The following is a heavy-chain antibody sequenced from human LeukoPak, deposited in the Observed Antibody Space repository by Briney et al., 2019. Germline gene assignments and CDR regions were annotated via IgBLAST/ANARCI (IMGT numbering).Heavy chain of an antibody. CDR3: ARDRGGYTYSHDY. V-gene: IGHV4-4*02. J-gene: IGHJ4*02. D-gene: IGHD5-18*01. Sequence: SETLSLTCAVSGGSISSSNWWSWVRQPPGKGLEWIGEIYHSGSTNYNPSLKSRVTISVDKSKSQFSLKLSSVTAADTAVYYCARDRGGYTYSHDYWGQGTLVTVSS. CDR2: IYHSGST. CDR1: GGSISSSNW.